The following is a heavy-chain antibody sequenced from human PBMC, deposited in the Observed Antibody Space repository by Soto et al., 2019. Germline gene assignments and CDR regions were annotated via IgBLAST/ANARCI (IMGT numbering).Heavy chain of an antibody. V-gene: IGHV3-30*18. CDR3: AKDPFTYYDFWSGYQNWFDP. Sequence: GGSLRLSCAASGFTFSSYGMHWVRQAPGKGLEWVAVISYDGSNKYYADSVKGRFTISRDNSKNTLYLQMNSLRAEETAVYYCAKDPFTYYDFWSGYQNWFDPWGQGTLVTVSS. J-gene: IGHJ5*02. D-gene: IGHD3-3*01. CDR2: ISYDGSNK. CDR1: GFTFSSYG.